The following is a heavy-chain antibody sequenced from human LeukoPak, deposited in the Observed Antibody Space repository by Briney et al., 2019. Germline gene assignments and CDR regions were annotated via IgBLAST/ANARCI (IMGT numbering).Heavy chain of an antibody. CDR1: GGSISPYY. D-gene: IGHD6-19*01. CDR3: ARDLKIGYNSGWYSFDY. Sequence: SETLSLTCTVSGGSISPYYWSWIRQPPGKGLEWLGYIYYSGTTNYNPSLKSRVTISVDTSKNQFSLKLISVTAADTAVYYCARDLKIGYNSGWYSFDYWGQGILVTVSS. V-gene: IGHV4-59*01. J-gene: IGHJ4*02. CDR2: IYYSGTT.